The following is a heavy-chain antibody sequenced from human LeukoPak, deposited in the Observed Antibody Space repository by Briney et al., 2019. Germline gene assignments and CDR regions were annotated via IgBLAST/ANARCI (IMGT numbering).Heavy chain of an antibody. CDR1: GFTFNSYG. Sequence: GGSLRLSCAASGFTFNSYGIHWVRQAPGKGLEWVANIKQDGSEKYYVDSVKGRFTISRDNAKNSLYLQMNSLRAEDTAVYYCARAPRWFGGIYYFDYWGQGTLVTVSS. V-gene: IGHV3-7*01. J-gene: IGHJ4*02. D-gene: IGHD3-10*01. CDR2: IKQDGSEK. CDR3: ARAPRWFGGIYYFDY.